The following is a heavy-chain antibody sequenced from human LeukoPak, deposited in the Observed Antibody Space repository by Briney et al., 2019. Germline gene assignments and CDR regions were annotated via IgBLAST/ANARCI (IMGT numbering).Heavy chain of an antibody. CDR1: GFTFSSYS. CDR2: ISGSSSYI. CDR3: ARGYCSGGSCPSNSEFDY. D-gene: IGHD2-15*01. Sequence: PGGSLRLSCAASGFTFSSYSMNWVRQAPGKGLEWVSSISGSSSYIYYADSVKGRFTISRDNAKNSLYLQMNSLRAEDTAVCYCARGYCSGGSCPSNSEFDYWGQGTLVTVSS. V-gene: IGHV3-21*01. J-gene: IGHJ4*02.